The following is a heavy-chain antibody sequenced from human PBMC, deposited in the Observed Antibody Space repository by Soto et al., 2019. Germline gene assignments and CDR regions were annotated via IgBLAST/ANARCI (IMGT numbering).Heavy chain of an antibody. Sequence: PGGSLRLSCVASGFTFSSYAMNWVRQAPGKGLEWVSTIADSGGNTHYAESVKGRFTISRDNSKNTLYWQMNGLRAEDTAVYYCAKAVSCSGGSCAWFDSWGQGTLVTVSS. CDR1: GFTFSSYA. CDR2: IADSGGNT. D-gene: IGHD2-15*01. J-gene: IGHJ5*01. CDR3: AKAVSCSGGSCAWFDS. V-gene: IGHV3-23*01.